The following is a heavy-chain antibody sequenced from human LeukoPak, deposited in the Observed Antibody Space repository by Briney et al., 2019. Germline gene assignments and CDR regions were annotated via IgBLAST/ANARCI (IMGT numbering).Heavy chain of an antibody. D-gene: IGHD3-10*01. CDR3: AKKSRGSGSYYGDY. Sequence: GGSLRLSCAASGFTFSSYGMSWVRQAPGKGLEWVSAISGSGGSTYYADSVKGRFTISRDNSKNTLYLQMNSLRAEDTAVYYCAKKSRGSGSYYGDYWGQGILVSVSS. V-gene: IGHV3-23*01. CDR1: GFTFSSYG. J-gene: IGHJ4*02. CDR2: ISGSGGST.